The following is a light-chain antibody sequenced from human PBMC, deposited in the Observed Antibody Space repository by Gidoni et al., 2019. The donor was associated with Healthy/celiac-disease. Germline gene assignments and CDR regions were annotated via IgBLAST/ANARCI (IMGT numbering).Light chain of an antibody. CDR1: QGISSY. V-gene: IGKV1-9*01. CDR2: ASS. J-gene: IGKJ2*01. CDR3: QQLNSYPYT. Sequence: DIQLTQSPSFLSESVGDRVTITCRASQGISSYLAWYQQKPGKAPKLLIYASSTLQSGVPSRFSGSGSGTEFTLSISSLQPEDFATYYCQQLNSYPYTFGQGTKLEIK.